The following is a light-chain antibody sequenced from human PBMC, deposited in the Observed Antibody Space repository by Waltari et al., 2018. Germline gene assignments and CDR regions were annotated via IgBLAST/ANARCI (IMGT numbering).Light chain of an antibody. CDR3: LSYASNNGYV. Sequence: QSALTQPPSASGSPGQSVTISCTGTSSDVGGYNYVSWYQQYPGKAPKLMITDVSKRPSGVPDRFSGSKSGNTASLTVSGLQAEDEADYYCLSYASNNGYVFGSGTRVTVL. CDR2: DVS. V-gene: IGLV2-8*01. J-gene: IGLJ1*01. CDR1: SSDVGGYNY.